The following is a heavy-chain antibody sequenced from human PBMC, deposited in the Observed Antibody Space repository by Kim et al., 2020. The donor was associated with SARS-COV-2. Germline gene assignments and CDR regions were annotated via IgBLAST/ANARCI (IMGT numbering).Heavy chain of an antibody. CDR1: GFTFSSYG. CDR2: ISYDGSNK. J-gene: IGHJ4*02. V-gene: IGHV3-33*05. Sequence: GGSLRLSCAASGFTFSSYGMHWVRQAPGKGLEWVAVISYDGSNKYYADSVKGRFTISRDNSKNTLYLQMNSLRAEDTAVYYCARDTGVRSDARPSVAYWGQGTLVTVSS. D-gene: IGHD1-26*01. CDR3: ARDTGVRSDARPSVAY.